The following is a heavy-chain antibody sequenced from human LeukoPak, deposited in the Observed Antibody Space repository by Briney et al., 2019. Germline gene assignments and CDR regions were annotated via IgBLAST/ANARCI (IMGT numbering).Heavy chain of an antibody. Sequence: ASVKVSCKTSGYTFTGYYMHWVRQAPGQGLEWMGIINPSGGSTSYAQKFQGRATMTRDTSTSTVYMELSSLRSEDTAVYYCHCVAAAGRVLFDYWGQGTLVTVSS. CDR2: INPSGGST. J-gene: IGHJ4*02. D-gene: IGHD6-13*01. CDR3: HCVAAAGRVLFDY. CDR1: GYTFTGYY. V-gene: IGHV1-46*01.